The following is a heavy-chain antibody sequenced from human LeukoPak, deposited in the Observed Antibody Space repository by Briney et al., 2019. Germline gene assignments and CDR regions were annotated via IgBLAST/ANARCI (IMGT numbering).Heavy chain of an antibody. CDR3: ASLGGFDY. V-gene: IGHV3-30-3*01. CDR2: ISYDGSSK. D-gene: IGHD3-16*01. Sequence: PGRSLRLSCAASGFTFSSYAMHWVRQAPGKGLEWVAVISYDGSSKYYADSVKGRSTISRDNSKNTLYLQMNSLRAEDTAVYYCASLGGFDYWGQGTLVTVSS. CDR1: GFTFSSYA. J-gene: IGHJ4*02.